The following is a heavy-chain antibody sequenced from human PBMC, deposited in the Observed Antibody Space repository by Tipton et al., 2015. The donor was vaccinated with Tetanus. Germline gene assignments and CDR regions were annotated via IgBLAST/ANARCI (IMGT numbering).Heavy chain of an antibody. CDR2: IKPDGSEK. CDR1: GFIFGTYA. J-gene: IGHJ6*02. Sequence: SLRLSCAGFGFIFGTYAMSWVRQAPGKGPEWVANIKPDGSEKYYVDSVKGRFTISRDNAKNSLHLQMNSLRAEDTAKYYCARDGHTYAMDLWGQGTTVTVSS. V-gene: IGHV3-7*03. CDR3: ARDGHTYAMDL.